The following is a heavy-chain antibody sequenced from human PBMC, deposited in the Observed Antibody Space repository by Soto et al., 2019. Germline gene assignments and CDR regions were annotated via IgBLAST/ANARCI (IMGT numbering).Heavy chain of an antibody. V-gene: IGHV4-30-4*02. Sequence: SETLSLTCSVSGGSISSGDYYWSWIRQPPGKGLEWIGYIYYSGSTYYNPSLKSRVTISVDTSKNQFSLKLNSVTAADTAVYYCARDLWGYCGTDCYPLDVWGQGTTVTVSS. CDR2: IYYSGST. D-gene: IGHD2-21*02. CDR3: ARDLWGYCGTDCYPLDV. CDR1: GGSISSGDYY. J-gene: IGHJ6*02.